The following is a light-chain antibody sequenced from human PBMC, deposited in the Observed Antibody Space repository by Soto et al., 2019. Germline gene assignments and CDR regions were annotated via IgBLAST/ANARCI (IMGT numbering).Light chain of an antibody. V-gene: IGLV1-40*01. CDR3: SSYTSSSTLYV. CDR1: STNIGAGYG. CDR2: GNT. Sequence: QSVLTQPPSVSGAPGQRVSISCTGSSTNIGAGYGVHWYQQRPGTAPKLLIVGNTIRPSGVSNRFSGSKSGNTASLTISGLQAEDEADYYCSSYTSSSTLYVFGTGTKLTVL. J-gene: IGLJ1*01.